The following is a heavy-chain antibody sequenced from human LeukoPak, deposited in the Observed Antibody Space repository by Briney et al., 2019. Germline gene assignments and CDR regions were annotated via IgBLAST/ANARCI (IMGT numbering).Heavy chain of an antibody. CDR1: GGSISSYY. D-gene: IGHD2-21*02. CDR2: IYYSGST. V-gene: IGHV4-59*08. Sequence: SETLSLTCTVSGGSISSYYWSWIRQPPGKGLEWIGYIYYSGSTNYNPSLKSRVTISVDTSKNQFSLKLSSVTAADTAVYYCARHLAYCGGDCYSPSDAFDIWGQGTMATVSS. J-gene: IGHJ3*02. CDR3: ARHLAYCGGDCYSPSDAFDI.